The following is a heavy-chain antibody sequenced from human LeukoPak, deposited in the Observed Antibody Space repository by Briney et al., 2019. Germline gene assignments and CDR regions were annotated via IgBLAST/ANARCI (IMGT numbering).Heavy chain of an antibody. J-gene: IGHJ4*02. D-gene: IGHD5-18*01. CDR3: AKDADTAMVGYFDY. CDR1: GFTFSSYS. V-gene: IGHV3-21*01. Sequence: GGSLRLSCAASGFTFSSYSMNWVRQAPGKGLEWVSSISSSSSYIYYADSVKGRFTISRDNAKNSLYLQMNSLRAEDTAVYYCAKDADTAMVGYFDYWGQGTLVTVSS. CDR2: ISSSSSYI.